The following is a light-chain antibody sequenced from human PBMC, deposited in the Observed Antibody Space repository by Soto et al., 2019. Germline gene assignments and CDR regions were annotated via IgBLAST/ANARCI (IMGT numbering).Light chain of an antibody. CDR3: QQYDNWPPFT. J-gene: IGKJ3*01. CDR1: QSVSSN. Sequence: EIVMTQSPATLSVSPGERATLSCRASQSVSSNLAWYQQKPGQAPRLLIFSASTRATGIPARFSGSGSGTEFTLTISSLQSEDFAFYYCQQYDNWPPFTFGSGTKVDIK. CDR2: SAS. V-gene: IGKV3-15*01.